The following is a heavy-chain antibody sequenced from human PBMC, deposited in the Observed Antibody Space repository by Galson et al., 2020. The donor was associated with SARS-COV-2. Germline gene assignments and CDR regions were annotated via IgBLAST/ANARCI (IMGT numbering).Heavy chain of an antibody. J-gene: IGHJ3*02. Sequence: NSGGSLRLSCAASGFTFSSYSMNWVRQAPGKGLEWVSSISSSSSYIYYADSVKGRFTISRDNAKNSLYLQMNSLRAEDTAVYYCARDPADYGDYVVSAFDIWGQGTMVTVSS. CDR3: ARDPADYGDYVVSAFDI. CDR1: GFTFSSYS. V-gene: IGHV3-21*01. CDR2: ISSSSSYI. D-gene: IGHD4-17*01.